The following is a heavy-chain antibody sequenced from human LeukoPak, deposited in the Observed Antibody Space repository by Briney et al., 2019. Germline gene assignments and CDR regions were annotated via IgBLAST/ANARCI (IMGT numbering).Heavy chain of an antibody. Sequence: PSETLSLTCTVSGASISSYYWGWIRQPPGKGLEWIGYILNTGSANYNPSLKSRVTISIDTSKNQSSLKLTSVTAADTAVYYCARDKALRNWYFDLWGRGTLATVSS. J-gene: IGHJ2*01. CDR1: GASISSYY. CDR3: ARDKALRNWYFDL. V-gene: IGHV4-59*01. CDR2: ILNTGSA.